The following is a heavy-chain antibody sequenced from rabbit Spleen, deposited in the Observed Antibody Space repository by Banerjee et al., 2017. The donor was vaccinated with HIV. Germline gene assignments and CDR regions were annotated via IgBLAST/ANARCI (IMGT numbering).Heavy chain of an antibody. Sequence: QEQLGESGGDLVKPGASLTLTCKASRFDFTSTFYMCWVRQAPGKGLEWIGCIDTGSGDTAYATWAKGRFTISKTSSTTVTLQMTSLTAADTATYFCGRSSNAGYAGYGYGSNWWGQGTLVTV. D-gene: IGHD7-1*01. CDR1: RFDFTSTFY. CDR3: GRSSNAGYAGYGYGSNW. CDR2: IDTGSGDT. V-gene: IGHV1S45*01. J-gene: IGHJ3*01.